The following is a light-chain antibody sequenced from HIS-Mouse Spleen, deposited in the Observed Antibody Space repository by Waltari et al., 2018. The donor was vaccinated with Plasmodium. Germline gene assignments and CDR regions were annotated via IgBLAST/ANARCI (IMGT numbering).Light chain of an antibody. CDR1: SSDVGSYNL. CDR3: CSYAGSSTYVV. J-gene: IGLJ2*01. CDR2: EGS. Sequence: SLSVTPGQSITISCTGTSSDVGSYNLVSWYQQHPGKAPKLMIYEGSKRPSGVSNRFSGSKSGNTASLTISGLQAEDEADYYCCSYAGSSTYVVFGGGTKLTVL. V-gene: IGLV2-23*01.